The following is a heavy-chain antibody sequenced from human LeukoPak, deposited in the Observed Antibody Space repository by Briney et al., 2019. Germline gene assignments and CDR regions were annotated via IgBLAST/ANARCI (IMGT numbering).Heavy chain of an antibody. CDR1: GFTFSNYW. CDR3: ARAPDAFGI. J-gene: IGHJ3*02. Sequence: GGSLRLSCAASGFTFSNYWMTWVRQSPGKGLEWVAIIKQDGSDKYYVDSVKGRFTISRDNAKNSLYLQMNSLRAEDTAVYYCARAPDAFGIWGQGTMVTVSS. CDR2: IKQDGSDK. V-gene: IGHV3-7*01.